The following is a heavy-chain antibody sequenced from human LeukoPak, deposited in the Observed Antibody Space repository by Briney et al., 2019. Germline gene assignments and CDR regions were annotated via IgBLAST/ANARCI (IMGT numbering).Heavy chain of an antibody. D-gene: IGHD1-20*01. CDR2: ISGSASST. J-gene: IGHJ4*02. CDR1: GFTFSSYA. V-gene: IGHV3-23*01. CDR3: AKGVTATRPDYFDN. Sequence: GGSLRLSCAASGFTFSSYAMSWDRQAPGKGLEWVSTISGSASSTYNAESVRGRFTVSRDNSKNTLSLQMNSLTAEDTAVYFCAKGVTATRPDYFDNWGQGTLVSVSS.